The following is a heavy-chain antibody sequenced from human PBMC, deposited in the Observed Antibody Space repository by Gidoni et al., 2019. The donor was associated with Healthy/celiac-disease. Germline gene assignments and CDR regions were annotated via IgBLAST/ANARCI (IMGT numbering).Heavy chain of an antibody. CDR2: IYYSGST. Sequence: QLQLQESGPGLVKPSETLSLTCTVSGGSISSSSYYWGWIRQPPGKGLEWIGSIYYSGSTYYNPSLKSRVTISVDTSKNQFSLKLSSVTAADTAVYYCARHPFSGSGLNWFDPWGQGTLVTVSS. D-gene: IGHD3-10*01. CDR1: GGSISSSSYY. CDR3: ARHPFSGSGLNWFDP. V-gene: IGHV4-39*01. J-gene: IGHJ5*02.